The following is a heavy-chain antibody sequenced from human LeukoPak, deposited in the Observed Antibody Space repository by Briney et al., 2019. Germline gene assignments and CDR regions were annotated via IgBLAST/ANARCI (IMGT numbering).Heavy chain of an antibody. CDR1: GFIFSDAA. CDR3: ARKFNSDISEYWCEFDH. D-gene: IGHD2/OR15-2a*01. J-gene: IGHJ4*02. Sequence: QPGGSLTLSCAASGFIFSDAAMHWVRQASGKGPEWVGRIRNKANSYATAYAASVKGRFTISRDDTKNTAYLQMDSLKADDTAVYYCARKFNSDISEYWCEFDHWGLGTLVTVSS. CDR2: IRNKANSYAT. V-gene: IGHV3-73*01.